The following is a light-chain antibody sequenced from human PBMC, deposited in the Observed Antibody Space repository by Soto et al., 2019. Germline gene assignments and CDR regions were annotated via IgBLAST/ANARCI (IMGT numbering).Light chain of an antibody. Sequence: QSALTQPPSASGSPGQSVTISCTGTSSDVGGYNYVSWHQQHPGKAPKLMISEVSKRPSGVPDRFSGSKSGNTASLTVSGLQAEDEADYYCSSFAGNNNLVFGGGTKLNVL. CDR3: SSFAGNNNLV. J-gene: IGLJ2*01. CDR1: SSDVGGYNY. V-gene: IGLV2-8*01. CDR2: EVS.